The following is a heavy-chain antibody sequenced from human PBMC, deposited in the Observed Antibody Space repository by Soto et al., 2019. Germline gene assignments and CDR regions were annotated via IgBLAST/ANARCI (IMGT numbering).Heavy chain of an antibody. CDR1: GFTFSSYG. V-gene: IGHV3-30*18. Sequence: GESLKISCAASGFTFSSYGMHWVRQAPGKGLEWVAVISYDGSNKYYADSVKGRFTISRDNSKNTLYLQMNSLRAEDTAVYYCAKGIQQHYYYYGMDVWGQGTTVTVSS. CDR3: AKGIQQHYYYYGMDV. J-gene: IGHJ6*02. D-gene: IGHD5-18*01. CDR2: ISYDGSNK.